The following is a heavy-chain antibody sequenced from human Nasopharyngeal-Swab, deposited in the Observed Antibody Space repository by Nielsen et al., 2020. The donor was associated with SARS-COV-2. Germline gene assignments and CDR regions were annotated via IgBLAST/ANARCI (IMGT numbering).Heavy chain of an antibody. D-gene: IGHD5-18*01. V-gene: IGHV1-69*04. CDR1: GGTFSNYA. CDR3: ARDTPEDTTLVTAYYYDMDV. J-gene: IGHJ6*03. CDR2: TIPILGLA. Sequence: SVKVSCKASGGTFSNYAISWVRQAPGQGLEWMGRTIPILGLANYAQKFLGRVTITADKSTNTAYMELSSLRSEDTAVYYCARDTPEDTTLVTAYYYDMDVWGKGTTVTVSS.